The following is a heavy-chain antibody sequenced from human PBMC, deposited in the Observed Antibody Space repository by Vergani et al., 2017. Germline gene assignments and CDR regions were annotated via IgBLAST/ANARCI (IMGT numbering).Heavy chain of an antibody. CDR1: GFTFSHYS. CDR3: VRDVRVSRT. CDR2: IRGNNDDV. V-gene: IGHV3-21*01. J-gene: IGHJ3*01. Sequence: EVQMVESGGGLVTPGGSLRLSCVASGFTFSHYSMNWVPQGPGKGLEWVSSIRGNNDDVNYADSVKGRFTISRDNAKNSLDLDMSSLRAEDTAVYYCVRDVRVSRTWGQGTLVADSS.